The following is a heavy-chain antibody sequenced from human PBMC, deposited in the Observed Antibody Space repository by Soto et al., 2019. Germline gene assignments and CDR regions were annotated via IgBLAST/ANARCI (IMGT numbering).Heavy chain of an antibody. D-gene: IGHD3-10*01. V-gene: IGHV4-59*08. CDR2: IDSNGGT. Sequence: PSETLSLTCTVSDDSSSNYKWSWIRQPPGRRLEWIGYIDSNGGTSYNPSLQSRVTISIDTSTKQFFLKLSSVTAADTAVYYCVRQGFGRLHGLVDVWGKGTTVT. J-gene: IGHJ6*03. CDR3: VRQGFGRLHGLVDV. CDR1: DDSSSNYK.